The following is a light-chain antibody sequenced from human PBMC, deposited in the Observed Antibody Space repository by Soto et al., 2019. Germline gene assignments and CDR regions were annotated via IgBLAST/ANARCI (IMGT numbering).Light chain of an antibody. Sequence: EVVMTQSPATLSVSPGEGATLSCRASQSISGKLAWYQQKPGQGPRLLIYGASTRATGIPARFSGSGSGTEFTLTISSLQSEDFAVYYCQQRSNWPHTFGQGTKVDI. V-gene: IGKV3-15*01. CDR1: QSISGK. CDR2: GAS. CDR3: QQRSNWPHT. J-gene: IGKJ1*01.